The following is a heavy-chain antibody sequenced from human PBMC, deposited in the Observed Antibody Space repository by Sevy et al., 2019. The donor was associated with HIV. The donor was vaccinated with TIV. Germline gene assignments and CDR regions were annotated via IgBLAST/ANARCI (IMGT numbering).Heavy chain of an antibody. D-gene: IGHD2-21*01. CDR1: GGSLSDYG. CDR2: IIPRVGLT. J-gene: IGHJ4*02. V-gene: IGHV1-69*10. CDR3: ASVRPCGGDCYFFDS. Sequence: ASVKVSCKASGGSLSDYGMNWVRQAPGQGLEWTGGIIPRVGLTNYPQKFHDRVTITADESTSTVYIEVRRLTSEDTGVYYCASVRPCGGDCYFFDSWGQGTLVTVSS.